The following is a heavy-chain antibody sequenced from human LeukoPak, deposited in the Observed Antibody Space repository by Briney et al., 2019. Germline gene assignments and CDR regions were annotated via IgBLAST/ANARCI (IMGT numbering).Heavy chain of an antibody. CDR3: AKDLGYCSGGSCYGLDY. Sequence: GGSLRLSCAASGFTFSSYGMSWVRQAPGKGLEWVSAISGSGGSTYYADSVKGRFTISRDNSKNTLYLQMNSLRAEDTAVYYCAKDLGYCSGGSCYGLDYWGQGTLVTVSS. V-gene: IGHV3-23*01. D-gene: IGHD2-15*01. CDR1: GFTFSSYG. J-gene: IGHJ4*02. CDR2: ISGSGGST.